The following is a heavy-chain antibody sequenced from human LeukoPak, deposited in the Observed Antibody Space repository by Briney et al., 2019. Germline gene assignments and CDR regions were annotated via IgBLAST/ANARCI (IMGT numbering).Heavy chain of an antibody. D-gene: IGHD5-12*01. CDR2: IKQDGSEK. CDR3: AREHVLSAYELDY. V-gene: IGHV3-7*01. J-gene: IGHJ4*02. CDR1: GFTFSSFW. Sequence: GGSLRLSCAASGFTFSSFWMSWVRQAPGKGLEWVANIKQDGSEKYYVDSVKGRFTISRDNAKNSLYLQMNSLRAEDTAVYYCAREHVLSAYELDYWGQGTLVTVSS.